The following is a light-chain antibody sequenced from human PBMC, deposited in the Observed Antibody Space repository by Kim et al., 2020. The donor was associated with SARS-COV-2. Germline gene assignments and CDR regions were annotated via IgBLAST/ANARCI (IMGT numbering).Light chain of an antibody. Sequence: EIVMTQSPATLSVSPGERATLSCRASQSISTKLAWYQQKPGQAPRLLIYDTFTRATGIPARFSGSGSGTEFTLTISSLQSEDFAVYHCQQYNHWSALSFGGGTKLEI. J-gene: IGKJ4*01. CDR2: DTF. CDR1: QSISTK. CDR3: QQYNHWSALS. V-gene: IGKV3-15*01.